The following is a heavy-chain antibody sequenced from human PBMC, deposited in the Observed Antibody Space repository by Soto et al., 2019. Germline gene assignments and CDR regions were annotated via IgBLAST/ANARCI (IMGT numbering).Heavy chain of an antibody. V-gene: IGHV3-23*01. CDR3: AKDACSGGSCYSNS. CDR2: ISGSGGST. D-gene: IGHD2-15*01. J-gene: IGHJ4*02. Sequence: GALRLSCAASGFTFSSYAMSWVRQAPGKGLEWVSAISGSGGSTYYADSVKGRFTISRDNSKNTLYLQMNSLRAEDTAVHYCAKDACSGGSCYSNSWGQGTLVTVSS. CDR1: GFTFSSYA.